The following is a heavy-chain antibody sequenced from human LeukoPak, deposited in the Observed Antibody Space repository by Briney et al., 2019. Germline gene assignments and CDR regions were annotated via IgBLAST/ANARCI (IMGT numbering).Heavy chain of an antibody. D-gene: IGHD3-22*01. Sequence: GESLKISCKGSGYSFTNYWIVWVRQKPGEGLEWMGIIYPDDSETRYSPSFQGQVTISADKSISTAYVQWSSLKASDTAMYYCARLYYDNSGYPDYWGQGTLVTVSS. V-gene: IGHV5-51*01. CDR2: IYPDDSET. CDR1: GYSFTNYW. CDR3: ARLYYDNSGYPDY. J-gene: IGHJ4*02.